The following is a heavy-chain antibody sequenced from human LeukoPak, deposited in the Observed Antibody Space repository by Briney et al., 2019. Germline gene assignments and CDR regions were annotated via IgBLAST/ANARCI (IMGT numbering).Heavy chain of an antibody. CDR2: IYHSGST. J-gene: IGHJ4*02. V-gene: IGHV4-38-2*02. CDR3: ARDGSRGNLVTAPDF. D-gene: IGHD2-21*02. CDR1: GYSISSGYY. Sequence: KSSETLSLTCTVSGYSISSGYYWGWIRQPPGKGLEWIGSIYHSGSTYYNPSLKSRVTISVDTSKNQFSLKLSSVTAADTAVYYCARDGSRGNLVTAPDFWGQGTLVTVSS.